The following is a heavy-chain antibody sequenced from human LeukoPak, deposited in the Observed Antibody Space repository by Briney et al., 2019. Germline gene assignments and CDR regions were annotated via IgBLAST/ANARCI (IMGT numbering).Heavy chain of an antibody. CDR2: ISSSGSTI. Sequence: PGGSLRLSCAASGFTFSSYEMNRVRQAPGEGLEWVSYISSSGSTIYYADSVKGRFTISRDNAKNSLYLQMNSLRAEDTAVYYCARDFYRGFDPWGQGTLVTVSS. CDR3: ARDFYRGFDP. J-gene: IGHJ5*02. V-gene: IGHV3-48*03. CDR1: GFTFSSYE. D-gene: IGHD1-26*01.